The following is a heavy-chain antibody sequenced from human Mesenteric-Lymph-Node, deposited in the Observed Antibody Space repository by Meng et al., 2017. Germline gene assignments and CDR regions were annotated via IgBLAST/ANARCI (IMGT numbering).Heavy chain of an antibody. CDR3: TTLYGDSIS. D-gene: IGHD4-17*01. Sequence: QVHLQASGPGLVKPSGPLSLTCDVSGGSIRNEQWWSWVRQAPGKGLEWIGEIYHSGRTNYNPSVKSRVSMSVDKSQNHFSLRLSSVTAADTAVYYCTTLYGDSISWGQGTLVTVSS. CDR2: IYHSGRT. CDR1: GGSIRNEQW. V-gene: IGHV4-4*02. J-gene: IGHJ4*02.